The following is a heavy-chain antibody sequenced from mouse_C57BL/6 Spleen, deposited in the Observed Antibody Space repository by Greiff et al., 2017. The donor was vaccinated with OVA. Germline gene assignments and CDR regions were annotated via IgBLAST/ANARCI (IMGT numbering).Heavy chain of an antibody. CDR1: GFNIKDHY. Sequence: VQLQQSGAELVKPGASVKLFCTASGFNIKDHYMHWVKQRTEQGLEWIGRFDPEDGETKIAPKFKGKATITAATSSNTAYLQLSSLTSEDSAVYYCARQWGYYYYAWFAYWGQGTLVTVSA. D-gene: IGHD2-4*01. V-gene: IGHV14-2*01. CDR2: FDPEDGET. CDR3: ARQWGYYYYAWFAY. J-gene: IGHJ3*01.